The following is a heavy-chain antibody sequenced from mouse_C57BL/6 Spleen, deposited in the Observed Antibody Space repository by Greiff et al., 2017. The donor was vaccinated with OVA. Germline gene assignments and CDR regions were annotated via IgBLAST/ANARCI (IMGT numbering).Heavy chain of an antibody. CDR3: VGSYDYDSAWFAY. V-gene: IGHV10-1*01. J-gene: IGHJ3*01. CDR2: IRSKSNNYAT. D-gene: IGHD2-4*01. Sequence: EVKLVESGGGLVQPKGSLKLSCAASGFSFNTYAMNWVRQAPGKGLEWVARIRSKSNNYATYYADSVKDRFTISRDDSESMLYLQMNNLKPEDTAMYYCVGSYDYDSAWFAYWGQGTLVTVSA. CDR1: GFSFNTYA.